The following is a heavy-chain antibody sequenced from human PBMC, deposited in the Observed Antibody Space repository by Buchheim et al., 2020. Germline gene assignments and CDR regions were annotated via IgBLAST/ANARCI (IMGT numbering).Heavy chain of an antibody. CDR3: AGDRTYGSYYHIDV. Sequence: QVQLLESGGGVVQPGRSLRLSCTASGFTFSSYAMHWVRQAPGKGLEWVAVIWYDGSHKYYADSVKGRFTISRDNSKNTLYLQMNSLSAEDTAVYYCAGDRTYGSYYHIDVWGKGTT. CDR2: IWYDGSHK. V-gene: IGHV3-33*01. D-gene: IGHD4-17*01. J-gene: IGHJ6*03. CDR1: GFTFSSYA.